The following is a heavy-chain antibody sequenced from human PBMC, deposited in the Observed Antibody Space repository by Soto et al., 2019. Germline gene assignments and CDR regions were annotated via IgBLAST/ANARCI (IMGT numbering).Heavy chain of an antibody. Sequence: SVKVSCKASGGTFSSYAISWVRQAPGQGLEWMGGIIPIFGTANYAQKFQGRVTITADESTSTAYMELSSLRSEDTAVYYCARESSGRDSIFDYWGQGTLVTVSS. J-gene: IGHJ4*02. CDR2: IIPIFGTA. CDR1: GGTFSSYA. D-gene: IGHD6-19*01. CDR3: ARESSGRDSIFDY. V-gene: IGHV1-69*13.